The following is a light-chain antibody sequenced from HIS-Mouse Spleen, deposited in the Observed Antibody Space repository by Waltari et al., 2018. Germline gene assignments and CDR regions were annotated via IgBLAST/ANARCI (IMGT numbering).Light chain of an antibody. J-gene: IGLJ2*01. V-gene: IGLV3-21*03. CDR2: DDS. Sequence: SYVLTQPPSVSVAPGKTARITCGGNNIGSKSVHWYQQKPGQAPVLVVYDDSDRPSGIPDGFYGSNTGNTATLTISRVEAGDEADYYCQVWDSSSDHVVFGGGTKLTVL. CDR1: NIGSKS. CDR3: QVWDSSSDHVV.